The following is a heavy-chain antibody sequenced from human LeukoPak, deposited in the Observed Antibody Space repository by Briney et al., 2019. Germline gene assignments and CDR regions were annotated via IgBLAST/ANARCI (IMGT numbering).Heavy chain of an antibody. CDR1: GFSFSTST. CDR2: ISGSGGST. CDR3: AKGFGSGRFPIDAFDI. Sequence: GGSLRLSCAASGFSFSTSTMNWVRQAPGKGLEWVSAISGSGGSTYYADSVKGRFTISRDNSKNTLYLQMNSLRAEDTAVYYCAKGFGSGRFPIDAFDIWGQGTMVTVSS. V-gene: IGHV3-23*01. D-gene: IGHD3-10*01. J-gene: IGHJ3*02.